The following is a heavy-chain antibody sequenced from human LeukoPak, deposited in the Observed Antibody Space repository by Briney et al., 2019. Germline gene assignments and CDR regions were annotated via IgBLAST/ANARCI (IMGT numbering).Heavy chain of an antibody. V-gene: IGHV1-18*04. D-gene: IGHD5-24*01. CDR3: ARGGKAPRYYFDY. Sequence: ASVKVSCKASGYTFTGYYMHWVRQAPGQGLEWMGWISAYNGNTDYAQKLQGRVTMTTDTSTSTAYMELRSLRSDDTAVYYCARGGKAPRYYFDYWGQGTLVTVSS. CDR2: ISAYNGNT. J-gene: IGHJ4*02. CDR1: GYTFTGYY.